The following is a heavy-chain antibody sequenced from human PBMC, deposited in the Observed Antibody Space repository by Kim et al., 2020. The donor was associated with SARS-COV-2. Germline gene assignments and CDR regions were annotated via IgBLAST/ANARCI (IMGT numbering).Heavy chain of an antibody. J-gene: IGHJ4*02. CDR2: ISGSGGST. Sequence: GSLRLSCAASGFTFSSYAMSWVRQAPGKGLEWVSAISGSGGSTYYADSVKGRFTISRDNSKNTLYLQMNSLRAEDTAVYYCAKDSGVYCSGGSCYSLRFDYWGQGTLVTVSS. D-gene: IGHD2-15*01. CDR3: AKDSGVYCSGGSCYSLRFDY. CDR1: GFTFSSYA. V-gene: IGHV3-23*01.